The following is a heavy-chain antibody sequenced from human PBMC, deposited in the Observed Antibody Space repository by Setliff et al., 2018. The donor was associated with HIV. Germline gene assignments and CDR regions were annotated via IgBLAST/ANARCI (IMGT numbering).Heavy chain of an antibody. CDR1: GDSVSSNTAA. Sequence: SQTLSLTCAISGDSVSSNTAAWNWIRQSPSRGLEWLGRTYYRSRWSNDYAVSVKSRITINPDTSKNQFSLQLNSVTPEDTAVYFCARGGDWDYNYYMDVWDKGTTVTVSS. CDR2: TYYRSRWSN. CDR3: ARGGDWDYNYYMDV. V-gene: IGHV6-1*01. J-gene: IGHJ6*03. D-gene: IGHD3-16*01.